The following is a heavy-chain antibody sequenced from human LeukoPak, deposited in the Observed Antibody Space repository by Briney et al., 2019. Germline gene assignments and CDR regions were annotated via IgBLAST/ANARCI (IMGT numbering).Heavy chain of an antibody. CDR3: ARTTEGYCSRTSCYGGDYYYYMDV. J-gene: IGHJ6*03. CDR1: GGSFSGYY. CDR2: TNHSGST. Sequence: YPSETLSLTCAVYGGSFSGYYWSWIRQPPGKGLEWIGETNHSGSTNYNPSLKSRVTISVDTSKNQFSLKLSSVTAADTAVYYCARTTEGYCSRTSCYGGDYYYYMDVWGKGTTVTVSS. V-gene: IGHV4-34*01. D-gene: IGHD2-2*01.